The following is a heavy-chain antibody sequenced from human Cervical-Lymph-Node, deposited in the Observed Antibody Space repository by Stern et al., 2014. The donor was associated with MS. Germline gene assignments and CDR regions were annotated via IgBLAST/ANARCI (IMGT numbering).Heavy chain of an antibody. CDR2: ILSFVVIP. CDR1: GG. J-gene: IGHJ5*02. D-gene: IGHD3-10*01. CDR3: ARGTGDNGFDP. V-gene: IGHV1-69*17. Sequence: VQLVESGTDVKRPGSSVRVSCKAFGGISWLRQAPGQGLEWIVGILSFVVIPNYAHSFLGRLTITADTSTNTTYMELTSLRYDDTAVYYCARGTGDNGFDPWGQGTLVSVSS.